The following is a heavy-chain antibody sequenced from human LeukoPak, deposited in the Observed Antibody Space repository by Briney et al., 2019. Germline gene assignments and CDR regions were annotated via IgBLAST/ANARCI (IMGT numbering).Heavy chain of an antibody. CDR2: IKQDGSEK. Sequence: GGSLRLSCAASGFTFSSYWMSWVRQAPGKGLEWVANIKQDGSEKYYVDSVKGRFTISRDNAKNSLYLQMNSLRAEDTAVYYCARGSFGVVIRYFDYWGQGTLVTVSS. J-gene: IGHJ4*02. CDR1: GFTFSSYW. V-gene: IGHV3-7*01. D-gene: IGHD3-3*01. CDR3: ARGSFGVVIRYFDY.